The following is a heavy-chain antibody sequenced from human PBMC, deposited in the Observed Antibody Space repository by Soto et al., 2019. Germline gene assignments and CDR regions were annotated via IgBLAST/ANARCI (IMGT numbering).Heavy chain of an antibody. CDR2: ISGSGGST. Sequence: GGSLRLSCAASGFTFSSYAMSWVRQAPGKGLEWVSAISGSGGSTYYADSVKGRFTISRDNSKNTLYLQMNSLRAEDTTVYYCARTVAKINYYYYYGMDVWGQGTPVTVSS. V-gene: IGHV3-23*01. CDR3: ARTVAKINYYYYYGMDV. D-gene: IGHD4-4*01. J-gene: IGHJ6*02. CDR1: GFTFSSYA.